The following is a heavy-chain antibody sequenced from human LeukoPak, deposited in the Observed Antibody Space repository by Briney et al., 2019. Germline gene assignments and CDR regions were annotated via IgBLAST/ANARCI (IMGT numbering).Heavy chain of an antibody. CDR2: INDRGIAT. CDR3: ARDLPYYYDSSGYHAFDI. V-gene: IGHV3-23*01. J-gene: IGHJ3*02. Sequence: GGSLRLSCAASGFTFSNYAMSWVRQAPGKGLEWVSTINDRGIATYYADSVKGRFTISRDNAKNTLYLQMNSLRAEDTAVYYCARDLPYYYDSSGYHAFDIWGQGTMVTVSS. D-gene: IGHD3-22*01. CDR1: GFTFSNYA.